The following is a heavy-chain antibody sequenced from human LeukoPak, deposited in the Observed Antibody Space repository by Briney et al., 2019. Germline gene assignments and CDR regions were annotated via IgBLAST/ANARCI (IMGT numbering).Heavy chain of an antibody. CDR3: AKEIWPTVTIPGWTYFDY. J-gene: IGHJ4*02. Sequence: GGSLRLSCAASAFTFSTYGMHWVRQAPGKGLEWVVFIRYDGSNKYYADSVLGRFTIYRDNSKNTLYLQMNSLRAEDTAVYYCAKEIWPTVTIPGWTYFDYWGQGSLVTVSS. CDR1: AFTFSTYG. D-gene: IGHD4-17*01. CDR2: IRYDGSNK. V-gene: IGHV3-30*02.